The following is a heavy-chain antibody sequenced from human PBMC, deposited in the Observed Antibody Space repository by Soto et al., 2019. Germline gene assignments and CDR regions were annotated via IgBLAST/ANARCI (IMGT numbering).Heavy chain of an antibody. V-gene: IGHV3-23*01. D-gene: IGHD5-12*01. CDR2: ISGSGGST. Sequence: GGSLRLSCAASGFTFSSYAMSWVRQAPGKGLEWVSAISGSGGSTYYADSVKGRFTISRDNSKNMLYLQMNSLRAEDTAVYYCAKLGGNGRWLQPDLYYFDYWGQGTLVTVSS. CDR1: GFTFSSYA. J-gene: IGHJ4*02. CDR3: AKLGGNGRWLQPDLYYFDY.